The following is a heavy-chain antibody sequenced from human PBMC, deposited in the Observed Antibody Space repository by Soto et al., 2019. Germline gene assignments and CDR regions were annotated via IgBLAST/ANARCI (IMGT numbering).Heavy chain of an antibody. D-gene: IGHD3-10*01. CDR3: ARTFGELTYFDY. Sequence: QVQLVESGGGLVKPGGSLRLSCAASGFTFSDFYMTWIRQAPGKGLEWVSYISSSSNYANYADSVKGRFTISRDNAKNPLYLQMNSLRAEDTAVYYCARTFGELTYFDYWGQGTLVTVSS. CDR2: ISSSSNYA. V-gene: IGHV3-11*05. CDR1: GFTFSDFY. J-gene: IGHJ4*02.